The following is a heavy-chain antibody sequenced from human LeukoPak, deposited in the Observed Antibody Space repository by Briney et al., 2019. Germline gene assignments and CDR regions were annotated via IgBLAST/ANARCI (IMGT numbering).Heavy chain of an antibody. D-gene: IGHD3-9*01. V-gene: IGHV3-30*02. J-gene: IGHJ6*03. CDR3: AKVSYYDILTGPTYMDV. CDR1: GFTFSSYG. Sequence: GGSLRLSCAASGFTFSSYGMHWVRQAPGKGLEWVAFIRYDGSNKYYADSVKGRFTISRDNSKNTLYLQMNSLRAEDTAVYYCAKVSYYDILTGPTYMDVWGKGTTVTVSS. CDR2: IRYDGSNK.